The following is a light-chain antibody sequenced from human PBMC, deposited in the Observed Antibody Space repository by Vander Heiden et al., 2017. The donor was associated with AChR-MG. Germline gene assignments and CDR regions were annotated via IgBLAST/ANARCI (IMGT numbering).Light chain of an antibody. V-gene: IGKV3-11*01. CDR2: DAS. J-gene: IGKJ1*01. CDR1: QTVLTF. Sequence: VLPPSPPPLSLSPGARATLSCRPSQTVLTFLAWSQHKPGQPPRLINYDASNRATGIPARFRGSGSGKDFTLTISTLEPEDFAVYYCQQRYNWPRTFGQGTRVEI. CDR3: QQRYNWPRT.